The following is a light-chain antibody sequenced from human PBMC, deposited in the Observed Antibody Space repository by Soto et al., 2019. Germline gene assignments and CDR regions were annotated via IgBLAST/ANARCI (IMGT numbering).Light chain of an antibody. J-gene: IGKJ1*01. CDR1: QSISSW. CDR2: KAS. V-gene: IGKV1-5*03. CDR3: QQYNSYPWP. Sequence: DIPMTQSPSTLSASVGDRVTITCRASQSISSWLAWYQQKPGKAPKLLIYKASSLESGVPSRFSGSGSGTEFTLTINSLQPDDFATYYCQQYNSYPWPFGQGTKVEIK.